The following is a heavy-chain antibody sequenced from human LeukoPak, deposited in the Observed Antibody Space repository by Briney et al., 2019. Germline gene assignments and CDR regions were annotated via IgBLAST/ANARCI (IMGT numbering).Heavy chain of an antibody. V-gene: IGHV3-23*01. Sequence: GGSLRLSCAASGFTFSDYYMSWIRQAPGKGLEWVSAISGSGGSTYYADSVKGRFTISRDNSKNTLYLQMNSLRPEDTAVYYCARDAEMATTYYFDYWGQGTLVTVSS. J-gene: IGHJ4*02. D-gene: IGHD5-24*01. CDR3: ARDAEMATTYYFDY. CDR2: ISGSGGST. CDR1: GFTFSDYY.